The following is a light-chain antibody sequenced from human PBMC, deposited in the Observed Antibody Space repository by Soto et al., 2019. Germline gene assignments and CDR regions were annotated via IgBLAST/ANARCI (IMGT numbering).Light chain of an antibody. Sequence: QSVLTQPPSASGSPGQSVTISCTGTSSDVGGYNYVSWYQQHPGKAPKLMIYEVSKRPSGVPDRFSGSKSGNTASLTVSGLQAEDGADYYCSSYAGSNNFVFGTGTKPTVL. J-gene: IGLJ1*01. CDR1: SSDVGGYNY. V-gene: IGLV2-8*01. CDR3: SSYAGSNNFV. CDR2: EVS.